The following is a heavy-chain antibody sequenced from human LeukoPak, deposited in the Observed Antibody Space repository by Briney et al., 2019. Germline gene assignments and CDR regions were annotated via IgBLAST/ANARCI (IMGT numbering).Heavy chain of an antibody. D-gene: IGHD6-19*01. J-gene: IGHJ4*02. CDR2: INHSGST. Sequence: SETLSLTCAVFGGSFSGYYWSWLGQRPGKGLDGIGEINHSGSTNYNPSLKSRVTISVDTSKNQFSLKLSSVSAADTAVYYCAIGNTDGYSSGWLGVDYWGQGTLVTVSS. CDR1: GGSFSGYY. CDR3: AIGNTDGYSSGWLGVDY. V-gene: IGHV4-34*01.